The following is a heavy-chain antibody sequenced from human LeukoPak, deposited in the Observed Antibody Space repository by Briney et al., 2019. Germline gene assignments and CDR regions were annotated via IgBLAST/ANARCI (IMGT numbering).Heavy chain of an antibody. CDR1: GFTFSSYW. CDR2: INRDGSVK. J-gene: IGHJ3*02. CDR3: ARDFSPYCGGDCYFDAFDI. D-gene: IGHD2-21*01. V-gene: IGHV3-7*01. Sequence: GGSLRLSCAASGFTFSSYWMTWVRQAPGKGLEWVSNINRDGSVKHYMDSVKGRFTISRDNAKNSLYLQMNSLRAEDTAVCYCARDFSPYCGGDCYFDAFDIWGQGTVVTVSS.